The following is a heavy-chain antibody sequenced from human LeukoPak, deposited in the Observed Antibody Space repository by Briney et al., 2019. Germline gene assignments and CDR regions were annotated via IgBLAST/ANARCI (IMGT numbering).Heavy chain of an antibody. Sequence: GGSLRLSCAASGFTFSSYSMNWVRQAPGKGLEWVSSISSSSSYIYYADSVKGRFTISRDNAKNSLYLQMNSLRAEDTAVYYCAREGFYSGSQPFDYWGQGTLVTVSS. J-gene: IGHJ4*02. CDR2: ISSSSSYI. CDR1: GFTFSSYS. D-gene: IGHD1-26*01. CDR3: AREGFYSGSQPFDY. V-gene: IGHV3-21*01.